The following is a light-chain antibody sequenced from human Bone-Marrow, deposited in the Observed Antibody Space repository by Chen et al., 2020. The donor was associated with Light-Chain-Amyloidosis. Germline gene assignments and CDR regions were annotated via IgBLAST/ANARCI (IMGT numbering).Light chain of an antibody. J-gene: IGLJ1*01. CDR1: SSDIGNYDS. CDR3: SSYAGSNILYV. Sequence: QSALTQPPSASGSPGQSVTISCTGTSSDIGNYDSVSWYQQHPGKAPKLIISEVSRRPAGVPDRFSGSKSGNTASLTVSRLQAEDEAEYYCSSYAGSNILYVFGSGTKVTV. CDR2: EVS. V-gene: IGLV2-8*01.